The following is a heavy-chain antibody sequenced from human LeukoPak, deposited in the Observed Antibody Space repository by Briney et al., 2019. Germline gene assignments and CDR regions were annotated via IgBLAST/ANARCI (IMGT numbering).Heavy chain of an antibody. D-gene: IGHD3-16*01. Sequence: GGSLRLSCAASGFTFSGYSMNWVRQAPGKGLEWVSSISSSSSYIYYADSVKGRFTISRDNAKNSLYLQMNSLRAEDTAVYYCARDRGLLMGDYYFDYWGQGTLVTVSS. CDR2: ISSSSSYI. CDR1: GFTFSGYS. J-gene: IGHJ4*02. V-gene: IGHV3-21*01. CDR3: ARDRGLLMGDYYFDY.